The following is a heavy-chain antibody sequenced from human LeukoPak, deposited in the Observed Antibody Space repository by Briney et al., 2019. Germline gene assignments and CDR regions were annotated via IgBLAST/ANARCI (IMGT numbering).Heavy chain of an antibody. CDR1: GFTFSSYW. J-gene: IGHJ4*02. CDR2: INSDGSST. Sequence: GGSLRLSCAASGFTFSSYWMHWVRQAPEKGLVWVSRINSDGSSTSYADSVKGRFTISRDNAKNTLYLQMNSLRAEDTAVYYCARETRIAAGRDYWGQGTLVTVSS. D-gene: IGHD6-13*01. CDR3: ARETRIAAGRDY. V-gene: IGHV3-74*01.